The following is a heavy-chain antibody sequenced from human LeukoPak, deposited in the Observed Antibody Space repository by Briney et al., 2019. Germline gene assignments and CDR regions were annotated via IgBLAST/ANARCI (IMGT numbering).Heavy chain of an antibody. CDR1: GGTFSSYA. V-gene: IGHV1-69*05. J-gene: IGHJ3*02. D-gene: IGHD3-10*01. CDR2: IIPIFGTA. CDR3: ARGRRPYYYGSGSGAFDI. Sequence: GASVKVSCKASGGTFSSYAISWVRQAPGQGLEWMGGIIPIFGTANYAQKFQGRVTMTRNTSISTAYMELSSLRSEDTAVYYCARGRRPYYYGSGSGAFDIWGQGTMVTVSS.